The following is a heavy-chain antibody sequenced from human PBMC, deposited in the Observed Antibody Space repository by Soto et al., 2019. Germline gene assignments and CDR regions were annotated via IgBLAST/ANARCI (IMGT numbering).Heavy chain of an antibody. CDR2: INPNSGGT. CDR3: ARRKGDYYDSSGYHYYFDY. CDR1: GYTFTGYY. Sequence: ASVKVSCKASGYTFTGYYVHWVRQAPGQGLEWMGWINPNSGGTKSAQKFQGRVTMTRDTSINTAYMELSRLRSDDTAVYYCARRKGDYYDSSGYHYYFDYWGQGTLVT. D-gene: IGHD3-22*01. J-gene: IGHJ4*02. V-gene: IGHV1-2*02.